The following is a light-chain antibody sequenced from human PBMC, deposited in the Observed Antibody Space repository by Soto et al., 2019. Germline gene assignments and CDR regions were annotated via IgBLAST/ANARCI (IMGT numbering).Light chain of an antibody. V-gene: IGLV3-1*01. Sequence: SYELTQPPSVSVYPGQTAIITCSGDKLGNKYTCWYQQKPGQSPVLVIYQDNKRPSGIPERFSGSNSGNTATLTISGTQAMDEADYYCQAWDSRSYVVFGGGTKLTVL. CDR1: KLGNKY. CDR2: QDN. CDR3: QAWDSRSYVV. J-gene: IGLJ3*02.